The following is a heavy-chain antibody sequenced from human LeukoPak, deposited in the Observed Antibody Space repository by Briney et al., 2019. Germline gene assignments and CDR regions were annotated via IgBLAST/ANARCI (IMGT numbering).Heavy chain of an antibody. CDR2: ISWNRGNI. CDR3: VKGYCSSTSCYVDY. Sequence: PGGSLRVYCAASGFTFDDYAMHWVRQAPGNGLAPVSGISWNRGNIGYADSVKGRFTISRDNAKNSLYLQMNSLRVEDTALYYCVKGYCSSTSCYVDYWGQGTLVTVSS. V-gene: IGHV3-9*01. CDR1: GFTFDDYA. J-gene: IGHJ4*02. D-gene: IGHD2-2*01.